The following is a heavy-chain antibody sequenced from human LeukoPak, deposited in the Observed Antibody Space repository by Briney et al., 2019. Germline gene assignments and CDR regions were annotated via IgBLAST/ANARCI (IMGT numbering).Heavy chain of an antibody. CDR1: GESFSGYY. D-gene: IGHD3-10*01. J-gene: IGHJ5*02. CDR2: INHSGST. V-gene: IGHV4-34*01. CDR3: ARSLSKSVVLLWFGDSPPSSWFDP. Sequence: TSETLSLTCADYGESFSGYYWSWIRQPPGKGLEWIGEINHSGSTNYNPSLKSRVTISVDTSKNQFSLKLSSVTAADTAVYYCARSLSKSVVLLWFGDSPPSSWFDPWGQGTLVTVSS.